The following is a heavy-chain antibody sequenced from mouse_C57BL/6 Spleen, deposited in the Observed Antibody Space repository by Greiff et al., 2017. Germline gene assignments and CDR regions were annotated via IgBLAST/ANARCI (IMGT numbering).Heavy chain of an antibody. CDR1: GFNIKNTY. CDR3: ARTVVATDYAMDY. J-gene: IGHJ4*01. D-gene: IGHD1-1*01. CDR2: IAPANGNT. Sequence: VQLQQSVAELVRPGASVKLSCTASGFNIKNTYMHWVKQRPEQGLAWIGRIAPANGNTNYAPKFQGKATITADTSSNTAYLQLSSLTSEDTAIYYCARTVVATDYAMDYWGQGTSVTVSS. V-gene: IGHV14-3*01.